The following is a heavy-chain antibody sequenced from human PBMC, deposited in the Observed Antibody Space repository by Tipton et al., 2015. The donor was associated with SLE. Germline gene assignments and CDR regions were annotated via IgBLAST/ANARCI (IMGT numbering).Heavy chain of an antibody. J-gene: IGHJ6*02. D-gene: IGHD6-19*01. CDR3: ARKGAVAEVYYYGMDV. CDR1: GYSFTGYW. V-gene: IGHV5-10-1*01. Sequence: QLVQSGAEVKKPGESLTISCKGSGYSFTGYWISWVRQMPGKGLEWMGRIDPSDSYTNYSPSFQGHVTISADKSISTAYLQWSSLKASDTAMYYCARKGAVAEVYYYGMDVWGQGTTVTVSS. CDR2: IDPSDSYT.